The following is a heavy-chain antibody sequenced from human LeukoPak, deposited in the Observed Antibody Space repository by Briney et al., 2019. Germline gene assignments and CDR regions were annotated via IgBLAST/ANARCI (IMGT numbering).Heavy chain of an antibody. CDR1: GYSFTSYK. CDR2: INTNTGNP. J-gene: IGHJ4*02. V-gene: IGHV7-4-1*02. D-gene: IGHD4-17*01. CDR3: ARGVAVTIRTADY. Sequence: ASVKVSCKASGYSFTSYKMNWVRQAPGQGLEWMGWINTNTGNPTYAQGFTGRFVFSLDTSVSTAYLQISSLKAEDTAVYYCARGVAVTIRTADYWGQGTLVTVSS.